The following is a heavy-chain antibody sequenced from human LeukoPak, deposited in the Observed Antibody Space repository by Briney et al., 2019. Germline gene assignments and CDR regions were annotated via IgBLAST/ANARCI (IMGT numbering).Heavy chain of an antibody. CDR3: ARDRGGSDCSSTSCYVTTYYYGMDV. CDR1: GGTFSSYA. D-gene: IGHD2-2*01. V-gene: IGHV1-18*01. J-gene: IGHJ6*02. Sequence: ASVKVSCKASGGTFSSYAISWVRQAPGPGLEWMGWISAYNGNTNYAQKLQGRVTMTTDTSTSTAYMELRSLRSDDTAVYYCARDRGGSDCSSTSCYVTTYYYGMDVWGQGTTVTVSS. CDR2: ISAYNGNT.